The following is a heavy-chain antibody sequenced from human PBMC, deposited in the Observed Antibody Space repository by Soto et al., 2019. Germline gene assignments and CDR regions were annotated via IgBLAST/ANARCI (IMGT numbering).Heavy chain of an antibody. CDR3: ARAYCTNGVCYYYYGMDV. CDR2: INAGNGNT. D-gene: IGHD2-8*01. V-gene: IGHV1-3*01. Sequence: GASVKVSCKASGYTFTSYAMHWVRQAPGQRLEWMGWINAGNGNTKYSQKFQGRVTITRDTSASTAYMELSSLGSEDTAVYYCARAYCTNGVCYYYYGMDVWGQGTTVTVSS. J-gene: IGHJ6*02. CDR1: GYTFTSYA.